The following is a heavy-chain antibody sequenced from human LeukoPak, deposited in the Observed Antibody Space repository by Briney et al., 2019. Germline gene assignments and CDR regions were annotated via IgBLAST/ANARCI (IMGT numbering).Heavy chain of an antibody. Sequence: GESLKISCKGSGYSFTSYWISWVRQMPGKGLEWMGRIDPSDSYTNYSPSFQGPVTISADKSISTAYLQWSSLKASDTAMYYCARHRDYYGSGSYPDYWGQGTLVTVSS. D-gene: IGHD3-10*01. V-gene: IGHV5-10-1*01. CDR3: ARHRDYYGSGSYPDY. J-gene: IGHJ4*02. CDR1: GYSFTSYW. CDR2: IDPSDSYT.